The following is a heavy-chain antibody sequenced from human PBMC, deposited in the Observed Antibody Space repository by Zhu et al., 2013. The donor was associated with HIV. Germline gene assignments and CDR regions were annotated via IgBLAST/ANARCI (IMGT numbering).Heavy chain of an antibody. J-gene: IGHJ3*02. CDR2: IIPIFGTA. V-gene: IGHV1-69*12. CDR3: VGPHYDSSGYYRGDAFDI. Sequence: QVQLVQSGAEVKKPGSSVKVSCKASGGTFSSYAISWVRQAPGQGLEWMGGIIPIFGTANYAQKFQGRVTITADESTSTAYMELSSLRSEDTAVYYCVGPHYDSSGYYRGDAFDIWAKGQWSPSLQ. CDR1: GGTFSSYA. D-gene: IGHD3-22*01.